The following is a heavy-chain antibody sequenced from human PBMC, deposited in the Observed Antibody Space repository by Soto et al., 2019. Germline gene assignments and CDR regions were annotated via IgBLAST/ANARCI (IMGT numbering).Heavy chain of an antibody. CDR1: GFTFRNYE. CDR3: ARRGYGSRWPNVYMDV. Sequence: EAQLVESGGGLVQPGGSLGLSCAASGFTFRNYEMHRVRQAPGKGLEYVSGISNNGAHTDYAKSVKGRFTISRDNSENTLYLQMGSLRAEDMALYYCARRGYGSRWPNVYMDVWGKGTTVTVSS. V-gene: IGHV3-64*01. D-gene: IGHD6-13*01. J-gene: IGHJ6*03. CDR2: ISNNGAHT.